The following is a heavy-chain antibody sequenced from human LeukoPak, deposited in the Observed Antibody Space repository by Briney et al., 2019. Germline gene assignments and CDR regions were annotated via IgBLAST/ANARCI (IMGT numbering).Heavy chain of an antibody. Sequence: QSGGSLRLSCAASGFTFSNFGMHWVRQAPGKGLEWVAFIRYDGSNKYYADSEKGRFTISRDNSKNTLYLQMNSLRGEDTAVYYCAKDGDTMSGTYYYDMDVWGKGTTVTIS. V-gene: IGHV3-30*02. D-gene: IGHD1-26*01. CDR2: IRYDGSNK. J-gene: IGHJ6*03. CDR3: AKDGDTMSGTYYYDMDV. CDR1: GFTFSNFG.